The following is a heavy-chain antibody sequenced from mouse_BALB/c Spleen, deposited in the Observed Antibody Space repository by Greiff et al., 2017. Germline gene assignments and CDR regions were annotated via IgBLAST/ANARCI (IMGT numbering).Heavy chain of an antibody. V-gene: IGHV1-69*02. CDR2: IYPSDSYT. CDR3: TRITTAWFAY. D-gene: IGHD2-4*01. CDR1: GYTFTSYW. Sequence: QVQLQQPGAELVRPGASVKLSCKASGYTFTSYWINWVKQRPGQGLEWIGNIYPSDSYTNYNQKFKDKATLTLDKSSSTAYMQLSSPTSEDSAVYYCTRITTAWFAYWGQGTLVTVSA. J-gene: IGHJ3*01.